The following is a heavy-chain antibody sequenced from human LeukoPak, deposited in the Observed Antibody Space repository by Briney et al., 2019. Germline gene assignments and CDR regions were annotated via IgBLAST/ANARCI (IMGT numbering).Heavy chain of an antibody. CDR1: GGSISSSDW. J-gene: IGHJ3*02. CDR2: IFHSGIG. V-gene: IGHV4-4*02. CDR3: ARDCSGGSCYGAFDI. D-gene: IGHD2-15*01. Sequence: SETLSLTCAVSGGSISSSDWWSWVRQPPGKGLEWIGEIFHSGIGNYNPSLKSRVTISVDTSKNQFSLKLSSVTAADTAVYYCARDCSGGSCYGAFDIWGQGTMVTVSS.